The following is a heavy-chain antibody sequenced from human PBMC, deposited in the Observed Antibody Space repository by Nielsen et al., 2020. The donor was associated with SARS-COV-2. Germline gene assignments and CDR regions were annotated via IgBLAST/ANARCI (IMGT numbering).Heavy chain of an antibody. D-gene: IGHD5-18*01. CDR2: IGSAGDT. Sequence: GGSLRLSCAASGFTFSSYDMHWVRQAAGKGLEWVSSIGSAGDTWYVDSVKGRFTISRENVKNSFYLQMDSLRAGDTAVYYCARLPHGYTYGRYYYHGMDVWGQGTTVTVSS. V-gene: IGHV3-13*04. CDR3: ARLPHGYTYGRYYYHGMDV. CDR1: GFTFSSYD. J-gene: IGHJ6*02.